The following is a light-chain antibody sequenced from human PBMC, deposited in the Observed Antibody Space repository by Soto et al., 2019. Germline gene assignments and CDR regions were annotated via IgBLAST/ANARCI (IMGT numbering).Light chain of an antibody. J-gene: IGLJ3*02. V-gene: IGLV1-40*01. CDR2: GNS. Sequence: QPVLTQPPSVSGAPGQRVTISCTGSSSNIGAGYDVHWYQQLPGTAPKLLIYGNSNRPSGVPDRFSGSKSGTSASLAITGLQAEDEAAYYCQSSDSSLSGWVFGGGTKLTVL. CDR3: QSSDSSLSGWV. CDR1: SSNIGAGYD.